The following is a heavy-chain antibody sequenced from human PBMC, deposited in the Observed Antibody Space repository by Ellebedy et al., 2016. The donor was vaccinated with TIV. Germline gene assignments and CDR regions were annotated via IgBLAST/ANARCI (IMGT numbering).Heavy chain of an antibody. CDR3: ARGHRYEGVRGYYFDY. Sequence: PGGSLRLSCAASGLTVSSNYMSRVRQAPGKGLEWVSVIYSGGSTYYADSVKGRFTISRDNSKNTLYLQMNSLRAEDTAVYYCARGHRYEGVRGYYFDYWGQGTLVTVSS. J-gene: IGHJ4*02. D-gene: IGHD3-10*01. CDR2: IYSGGST. V-gene: IGHV3-53*01. CDR1: GLTVSSNY.